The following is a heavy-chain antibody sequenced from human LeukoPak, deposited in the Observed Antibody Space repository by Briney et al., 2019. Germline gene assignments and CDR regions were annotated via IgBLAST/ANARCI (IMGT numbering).Heavy chain of an antibody. J-gene: IGHJ6*02. V-gene: IGHV3-48*03. CDR2: ISSSGSTI. CDR1: GFTFSSYE. D-gene: IGHD3-10*01. Sequence: GGSLRLSCAASGFTFSSYEMNWVRHAPGKGLEWVSYISSSGSTIYYADSVKGRFTISRDNAKNSLYLQMNSLRAEDTAVYYCARERGPKYYYYGMDVWGQGTTVTVSS. CDR3: ARERGPKYYYYGMDV.